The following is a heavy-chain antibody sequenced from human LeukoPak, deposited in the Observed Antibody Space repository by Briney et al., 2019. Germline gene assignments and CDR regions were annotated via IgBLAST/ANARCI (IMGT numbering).Heavy chain of an antibody. CDR1: GGXISINY. CDR2: IYNSGST. J-gene: IGHJ4*02. D-gene: IGHD3-22*01. V-gene: IGHV4-59*01. Sequence: PSETLSLTCTVSGGXISINYCSWIRQSPGKGLEWIGYIYNSGSTNYNPSLKSRVTISVDTSKNQFSLKLSSVTAADTAVYYCARDRHDSSGIHTLDYWGQGTLVTVSS. CDR3: ARDRHDSSGIHTLDY.